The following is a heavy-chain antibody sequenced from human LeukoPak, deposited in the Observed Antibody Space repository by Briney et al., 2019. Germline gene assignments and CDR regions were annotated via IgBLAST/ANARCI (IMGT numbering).Heavy chain of an antibody. D-gene: IGHD3-22*01. CDR1: GYTFTSYA. V-gene: IGHV7-4-1*02. Sequence: ASVKVSCKASGYTFTSYAMNWERQAPGQGLEWMGWINTNTGNPTYAQGFTGRFVFSLDTSVSTAYLQISSLKAEDTAVYYCARDDSSGYYYSDFDYWGQGTLVTVSS. CDR3: ARDDSSGYYYSDFDY. CDR2: INTNTGNP. J-gene: IGHJ4*02.